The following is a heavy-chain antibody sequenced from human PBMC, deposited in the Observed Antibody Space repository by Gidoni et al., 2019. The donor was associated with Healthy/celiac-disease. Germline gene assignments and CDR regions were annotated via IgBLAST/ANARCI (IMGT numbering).Heavy chain of an antibody. D-gene: IGHD2-15*01. Sequence: QVQLQQWGAGLLKPSETLSLTCAVYGGSFSGYYWSWIRQPPGKGLEWIGEINHSGSTNYNPSLKSRVTISVDTSKNQFSLKLSSVTAADTAVYYCARGRYCSGGSCRYFDYWGQGTLVTVSS. CDR1: GGSFSGYY. CDR2: INHSGST. J-gene: IGHJ4*02. V-gene: IGHV4-34*01. CDR3: ARGRYCSGGSCRYFDY.